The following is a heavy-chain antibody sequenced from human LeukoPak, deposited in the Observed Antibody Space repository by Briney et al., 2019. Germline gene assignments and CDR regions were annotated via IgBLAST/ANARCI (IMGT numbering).Heavy chain of an antibody. Sequence: GGSLRLSCAASGFTVSSNYMSWVRQAPGKGLEWVSVIYSGGSTYYADSVKGRFTISRDNSKNTLYLQMHSLRAEDTAVYYCARAISGYDSPDYWGQGTLVTVSS. D-gene: IGHD5-12*01. J-gene: IGHJ4*02. CDR2: IYSGGST. CDR1: GFTVSSNY. V-gene: IGHV3-66*01. CDR3: ARAISGYDSPDY.